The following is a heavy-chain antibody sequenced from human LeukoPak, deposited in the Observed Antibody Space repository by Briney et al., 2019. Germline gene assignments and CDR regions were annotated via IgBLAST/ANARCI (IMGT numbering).Heavy chain of an antibody. CDR2: IYTSGST. V-gene: IGHV4-4*07. D-gene: IGHD3-10*02. Sequence: SETLSLTCTVSGSSISSYYWSWIRQPAGKGLEWIGRIYTSGSTNYNASLKSRVTISVDTSKNQFSLKLSSVTAADTAVYYCARLFGEGPRYYYYYMDVWGKGTTVTVSS. J-gene: IGHJ6*03. CDR1: GSSISSYY. CDR3: ARLFGEGPRYYYYYMDV.